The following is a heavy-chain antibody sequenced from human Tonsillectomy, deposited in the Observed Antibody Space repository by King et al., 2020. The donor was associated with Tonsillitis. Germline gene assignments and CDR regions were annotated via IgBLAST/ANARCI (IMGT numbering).Heavy chain of an antibody. CDR3: ARANNLGIAFDI. V-gene: IGHV4-30-4*07. CDR2: IYHSGRT. J-gene: IGHJ3*02. D-gene: IGHD7-27*01. Sequence: QLQESGPGLVKPSQTLSLTCAVSGGAISSGGYSWSWIRQPPGKGLEWIGYIYHSGRTYYNPSLKSRVTILVDTSKNQFSLKLSSVTAADTAVYYCARANNLGIAFDISGQGTMVTVSS. CDR1: GGAISSGGYS.